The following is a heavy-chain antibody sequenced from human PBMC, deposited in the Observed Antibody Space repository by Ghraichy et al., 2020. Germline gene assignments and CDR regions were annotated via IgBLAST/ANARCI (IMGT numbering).Heavy chain of an antibody. CDR3: AKVHSSGWYQVKSGPFDY. CDR1: GFTFSNYA. J-gene: IGHJ4*02. Sequence: SCAASGFTFSNYAMSWVRQAPGKGLECVSSISGSGISTYYADSVKGRFTISRDNSKNTLYLQMNSLRSEDTAAYYCAKVHSSGWYQVKSGPFDYWGQGILATVSS. V-gene: IGHV3-23*01. D-gene: IGHD6-19*01. CDR2: ISGSGIST.